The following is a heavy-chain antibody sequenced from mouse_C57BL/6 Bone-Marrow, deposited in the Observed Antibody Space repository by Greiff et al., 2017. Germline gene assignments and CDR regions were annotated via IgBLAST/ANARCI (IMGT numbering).Heavy chain of an antibody. CDR1: GFSLTSYG. CDR2: IWSDGST. CDR3: ARHEGGYYGDWYFDV. J-gene: IGHJ1*03. Sequence: QVQLKESGPGLVAPSQSLSITCTVSGFSLTSYGVHWVRQPPGKGLEWLVVIWSDGSTNYNSALKSRLSISKEHSKSQVFLKMNSLQPDATAMYYCARHEGGYYGDWYFDVWGTGTTVTGSS. V-gene: IGHV2-6-1*01. D-gene: IGHD1-1*01.